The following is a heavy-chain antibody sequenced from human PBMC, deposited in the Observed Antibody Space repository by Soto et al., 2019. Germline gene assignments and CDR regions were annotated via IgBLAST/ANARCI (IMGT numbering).Heavy chain of an antibody. Sequence: EVQLVESGGGLVQPGGSLRLSCAASGFTFSGNWMHWVRQAPGKGLVWVSRINEDGSTTTYADSVKGRFTISRDNAENTLYLQMNSLRADDTAVYYCARDLSGQFVYWGQGTLVTVSS. CDR2: INEDGSTT. CDR3: ARDLSGQFVY. V-gene: IGHV3-74*03. CDR1: GFTFSGNW. J-gene: IGHJ4*02.